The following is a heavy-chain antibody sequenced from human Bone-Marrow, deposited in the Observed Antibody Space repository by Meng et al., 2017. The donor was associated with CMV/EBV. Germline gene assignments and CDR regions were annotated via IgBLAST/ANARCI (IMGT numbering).Heavy chain of an antibody. J-gene: IGHJ3*01. V-gene: IGHV1-69*10. D-gene: IGHD3-10*01. CDR2: IIPYLDEP. CDR3: AGRGPYGRALDV. Sequence: SVKVSCKASGGTSNTYTFNWVRQAPGRGLEWMGGIIPYLDEPNYAQTFQGRVTITSDRSTAAYMELSSLRSEDTAVYFCAGRGPYGRALDVWGQGTLVTVSS. CDR1: GGTSNTYT.